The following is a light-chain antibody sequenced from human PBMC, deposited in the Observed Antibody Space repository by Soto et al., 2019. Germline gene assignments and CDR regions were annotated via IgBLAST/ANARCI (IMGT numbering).Light chain of an antibody. Sequence: DIQMTQSPSSLSASIGDRVTITCRASQTISSYLNWYQQKPGKAPKLLIYAASSLQSGVPSRFSGSGSGTDFTLSISSLQPEDFATYYCQQSYSTTQWTFGQGTKVEIK. CDR1: QTISSY. CDR3: QQSYSTTQWT. J-gene: IGKJ1*01. V-gene: IGKV1-39*01. CDR2: AAS.